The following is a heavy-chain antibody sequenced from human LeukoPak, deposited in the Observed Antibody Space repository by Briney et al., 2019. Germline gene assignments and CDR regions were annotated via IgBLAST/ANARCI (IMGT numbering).Heavy chain of an antibody. CDR2: INFNRGGT. Sequence: ASVKVSCKASGGTXSSYAISWVRQAPGQGLEWMGWINFNRGGTNYAQKFQGRVTMTRDTSISTAYMELRSVRSDDTAVYYCARDHGDDAFDIWGPGTMVTVSS. J-gene: IGHJ3*02. CDR3: ARDHGDDAFDI. V-gene: IGHV1-2*02. CDR1: GGTXSSYA. D-gene: IGHD3-3*01.